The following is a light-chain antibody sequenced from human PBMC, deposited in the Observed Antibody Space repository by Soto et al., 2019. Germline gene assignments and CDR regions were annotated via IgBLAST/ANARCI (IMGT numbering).Light chain of an antibody. CDR2: EGS. Sequence: QSALTQPASVSGSPGQSITISCTGTSSDVGSYNLVSWYQQHPGKAPKLMIYEGSKRPSGVSNRFSGSKSCNTASLTISGLQAEDEADYYCFSYAGSSTLVFGGWTKLTVL. CDR3: FSYAGSSTLV. J-gene: IGLJ2*01. V-gene: IGLV2-23*01. CDR1: SSDVGSYNL.